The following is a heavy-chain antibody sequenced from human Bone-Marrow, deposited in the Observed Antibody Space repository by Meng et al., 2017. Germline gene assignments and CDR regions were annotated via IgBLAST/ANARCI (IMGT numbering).Heavy chain of an antibody. CDR2: MNPNSGNT. D-gene: IGHD1-26*01. V-gene: IGHV1-8*01. CDR3: ARGPSGSYPLEYFQH. CDR1: GYTFTSYD. J-gene: IGHJ1*01. Sequence: GQLVQAGAEVKKPGASCKASCKASGYTFTSYDINWVRQATGQGLEWMGWMNPNSGNTGYAQKFQGRVTMTRNTSISTAYMELSSLRSEDTAVYYCARGPSGSYPLEYFQHWGQGTLVTVSS.